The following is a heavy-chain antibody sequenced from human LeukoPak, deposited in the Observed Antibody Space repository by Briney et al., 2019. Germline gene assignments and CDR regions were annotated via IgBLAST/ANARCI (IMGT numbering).Heavy chain of an antibody. CDR3: ARVTRILYYLMGNWFDP. CDR2: MYPSGST. J-gene: IGHJ5*02. D-gene: IGHD2-8*01. Sequence: SETLSLTCTVSRGSISSGSYYWSWIRQPAGKGLEWIGRMYPSGSTKYNPSLKSRVTISVDTSKNQFSLKLSSVTAADTAVYYCARVTRILYYLMGNWFDPWGQGTLVTVSS. CDR1: RGSISSGSYY. V-gene: IGHV4-61*02.